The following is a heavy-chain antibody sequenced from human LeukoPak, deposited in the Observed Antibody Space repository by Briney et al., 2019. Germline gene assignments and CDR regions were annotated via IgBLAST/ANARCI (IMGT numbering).Heavy chain of an antibody. Sequence: SETLSLTCAVYGGSFSGYYWSWIRQPPGKGLEWIGEINHSGSTNYNPSLKSRVTISVDTSKNQFSLKLSSVTAADTAVYYCARVGVVGATHWFDPWGQGTLVTVSS. J-gene: IGHJ5*02. CDR3: ARVGVVGATHWFDP. D-gene: IGHD1-26*01. CDR2: INHSGST. CDR1: GGSFSGYY. V-gene: IGHV4-34*01.